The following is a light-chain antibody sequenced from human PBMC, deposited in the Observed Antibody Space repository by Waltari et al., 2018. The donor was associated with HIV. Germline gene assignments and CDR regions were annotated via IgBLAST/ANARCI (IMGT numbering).Light chain of an antibody. CDR3: VLYMGSGIWV. Sequence: QTVVTQEPSFSVSPGGTVTLTCGLSSGSVSTSYYPSWYQQTPGQAPRTLIYSTNTRSSGVPDRFSGSILGNKAALTITGAQVDDESDYYCVLYMGSGIWVFGGGTKLTVL. CDR2: STN. CDR1: SGSVSTSYY. J-gene: IGLJ3*02. V-gene: IGLV8-61*01.